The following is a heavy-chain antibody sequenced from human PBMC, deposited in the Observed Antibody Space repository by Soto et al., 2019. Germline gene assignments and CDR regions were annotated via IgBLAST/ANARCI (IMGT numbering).Heavy chain of an antibody. D-gene: IGHD1-26*01. CDR2: IYTSGST. CDR1: VGSISSYY. V-gene: IGHV4-4*07. J-gene: IGHJ6*02. CDR3: ARQVGWDPEDYYYYYGMDV. Sequence: SETLSLTCTVSVGSISSYYWSWIRQPAGKGLEWIGRIYTSGSTNYNPSLKSRVTMSVDTSKNQFSLKLSSVTAADTAVYYCARQVGWDPEDYYYYYGMDVWGQGTTVTVSS.